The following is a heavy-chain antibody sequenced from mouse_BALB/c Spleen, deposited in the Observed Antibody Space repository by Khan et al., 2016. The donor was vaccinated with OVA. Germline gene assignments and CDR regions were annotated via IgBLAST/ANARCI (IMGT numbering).Heavy chain of an antibody. CDR1: GFSLSRYN. D-gene: IGHD2-14*01. CDR2: IWGGGGT. Sequence: QVQLKQSGPGLVVPSQSLSITCTVSGFSLSRYNIHWIRQPPGKGLEWLGMIWGGGGTDYNSTLKSRLSISKDNSKSQVFLKMNSLQTDDTAMYYCARAYYRYDGYYAMDYWGQGTSCTVSS. CDR3: ARAYYRYDGYYAMDY. J-gene: IGHJ4*01. V-gene: IGHV2-6-4*01.